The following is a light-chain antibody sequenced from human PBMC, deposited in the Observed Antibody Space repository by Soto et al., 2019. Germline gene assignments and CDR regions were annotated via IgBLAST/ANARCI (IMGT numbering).Light chain of an antibody. CDR2: DVS. Sequence: QSALTQPASVSGSPGQSITISCTGTSSDVGGYNYVSWYQQHPGKAPKLMIYDVSNRPPGVSNRFSGSKSGNTASLTISGLQAEDEADYYCSSYTSSSTDVVFGGGTQLTVL. CDR1: SSDVGGYNY. J-gene: IGLJ2*01. V-gene: IGLV2-14*01. CDR3: SSYTSSSTDVV.